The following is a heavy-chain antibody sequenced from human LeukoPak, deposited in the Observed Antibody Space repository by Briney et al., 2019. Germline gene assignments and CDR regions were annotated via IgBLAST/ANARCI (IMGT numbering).Heavy chain of an antibody. CDR2: IKPDGSAQ. D-gene: IGHD6-19*01. Sequence: GGSLRLSCAASGFTVSNSWMSWVRQAPGKGLEWVATIKPDGSAQYYVDSVKGRFTISRDNAKNSLFLQINSLRAEDTAVYYCARDGAGAFDYWGQGTLVTVSS. V-gene: IGHV3-7*01. CDR3: ARDGAGAFDY. J-gene: IGHJ4*02. CDR1: GFTVSNSW.